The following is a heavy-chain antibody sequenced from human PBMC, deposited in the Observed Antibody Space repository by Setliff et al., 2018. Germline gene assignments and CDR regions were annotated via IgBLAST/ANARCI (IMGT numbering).Heavy chain of an antibody. CDR1: PGSISRHY. CDR3: ARLPPLHTPMALTFDY. CDR2: RHDNGER. J-gene: IGHJ4*02. V-gene: IGHV4-59*11. Sequence: NPSETLSLTCTVSPGSISRHYWSWFRQAPGKGLEWIGYRHDNGERDYNPSLGSRVTISVDTSKNQFSLMLTSVTAADTAVYYCARLPPLHTPMALTFDYWGQGILVTVSS. D-gene: IGHD5-18*01.